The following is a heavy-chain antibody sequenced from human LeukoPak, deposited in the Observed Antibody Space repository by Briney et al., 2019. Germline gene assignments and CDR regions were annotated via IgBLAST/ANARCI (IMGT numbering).Heavy chain of an antibody. D-gene: IGHD5-24*01. J-gene: IGHJ3*02. CDR3: ARQRDGYNRDAFDI. V-gene: IGHV5-51*01. Sequence: PGESLKISCEGSGYRFPSHWTGWVRQTPGKGLEWMGIIYPGDSDTRYSPSFQGQVTISADKSVSTAYLQWSSLKASDTAIYYCARQRDGYNRDAFDIWGRGTMVTVSS. CDR2: IYPGDSDT. CDR1: GYRFPSHW.